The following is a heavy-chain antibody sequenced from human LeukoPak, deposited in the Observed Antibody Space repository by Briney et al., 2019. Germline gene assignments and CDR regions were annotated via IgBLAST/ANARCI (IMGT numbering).Heavy chain of an antibody. CDR1: GFTFSSYT. V-gene: IGHV3-23*01. CDR2: ISGSGIRT. Sequence: GGSLRLSCAASGFTFSSYTMNWVRQAPGKGLEWVSGISGSGIRTFSADSVKGRFTISRDNSKNTLYLQMNSLRAEDTAVYYCARESGYYHNAFDIWGQGTMVTVSS. CDR3: ARESGYYHNAFDI. J-gene: IGHJ3*02. D-gene: IGHD3-22*01.